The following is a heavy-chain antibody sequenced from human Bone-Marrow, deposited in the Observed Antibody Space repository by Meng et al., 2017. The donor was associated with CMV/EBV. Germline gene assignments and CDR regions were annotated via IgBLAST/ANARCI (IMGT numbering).Heavy chain of an antibody. J-gene: IGHJ5*02. D-gene: IGHD6-19*01. CDR1: GGSISTNSYY. CDR3: GSGRRLQWFYH. Sequence: SETLSLTCTVSGGSISTNSYYWGWLRQPPGKGLECIGSIYYRGGSYYHPPLKSRVTISVDTSKNQVSLRVTSVTAADTAVYYWGSGRRLQWFYHWGQGTLVTVSS. CDR2: IYYRGGS. V-gene: IGHV4-39*07.